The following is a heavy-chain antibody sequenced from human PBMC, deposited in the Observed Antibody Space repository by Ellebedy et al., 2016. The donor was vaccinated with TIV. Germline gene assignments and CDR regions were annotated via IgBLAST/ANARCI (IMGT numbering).Heavy chain of an antibody. CDR2: IRSKAYGGTT. CDR3: TRHLNVLRYFDWSSGGLQLGVPDY. V-gene: IGHV3-49*03. D-gene: IGHD3-9*01. Sequence: GGSLRLXCTASGFTFGDYAMSWFRQAPGKGLEWVGFIRSKAYGGTTEYAASVKGRFTISRDDSKSIAYLQMNSLKTEDTAVYYCTRHLNVLRYFDWSSGGLQLGVPDYWGQGTLVTVSS. CDR1: GFTFGDYA. J-gene: IGHJ4*02.